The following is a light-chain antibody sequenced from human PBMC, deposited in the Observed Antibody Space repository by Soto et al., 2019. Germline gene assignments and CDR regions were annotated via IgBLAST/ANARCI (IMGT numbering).Light chain of an antibody. CDR1: QSINKD. V-gene: IGKV1-17*01. Sequence: DIQMTQYPSSLSASVGDTVTITCRASQSINKDVNWYQQKPGKAPKLLIYAASSLQSGVPSRFSGSGSGTEFTLTITSLQPEDFATYYCQQYSSYSPTFGQGSKVAIK. CDR2: AAS. CDR3: QQYSSYSPT. J-gene: IGKJ1*01.